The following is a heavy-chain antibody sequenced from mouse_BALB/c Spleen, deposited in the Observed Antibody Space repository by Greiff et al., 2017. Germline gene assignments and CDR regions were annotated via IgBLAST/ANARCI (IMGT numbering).Heavy chain of an antibody. J-gene: IGHJ4*01. CDR2: INSNGGST. CDR1: GFTFSSYY. Sequence: EVQLVESGGGLVKLGGSLKLSWAASGFTFSSYYMSWVRQTPEKRLELVAAINSNGGSTYYPDTVKGRFTISRDNAKNTLYLQMSSLKSEDTALYYCARRASYYAMDYWGQGTSVTVSS. V-gene: IGHV5-6-2*01. CDR3: ARRASYYAMDY.